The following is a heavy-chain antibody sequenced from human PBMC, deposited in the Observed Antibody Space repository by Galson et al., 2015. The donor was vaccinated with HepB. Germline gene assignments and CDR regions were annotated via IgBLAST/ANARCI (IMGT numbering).Heavy chain of an antibody. V-gene: IGHV1-2*02. CDR1: GYTFTGYY. Sequence: SVKVSCKASGYTFTGYYMHWVRQAPGQGLEWMGWINPNSGGTNYAQKFQGRVTMTRDTSISTAYMELSRLRSDDTAVYYCARERKEWSLRGYFDYWGQGTLVTVSS. J-gene: IGHJ4*02. D-gene: IGHD1-26*01. CDR3: ARERKEWSLRGYFDY. CDR2: INPNSGGT.